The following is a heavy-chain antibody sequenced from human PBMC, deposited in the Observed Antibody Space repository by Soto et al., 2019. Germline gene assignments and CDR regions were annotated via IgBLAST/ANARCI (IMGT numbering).Heavy chain of an antibody. J-gene: IGHJ4*02. CDR2: ISAYDGNV. CDR1: GYTFSTYY. Sequence: ASVKVSCKASGYTFSTYYISWVRQAPGQGLEWMGWISAYDGNVNYAQKFQGRVTMTTDTSTGMVYMELRSLRSDDTAVYYCAGFSGYFFYLDSGGQGTQFTVPS. CDR3: AGFSGYFFYLDS. D-gene: IGHD5-12*01. V-gene: IGHV1-18*04.